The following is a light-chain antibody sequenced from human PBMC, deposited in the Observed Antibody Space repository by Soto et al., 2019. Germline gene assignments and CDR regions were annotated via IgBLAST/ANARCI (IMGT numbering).Light chain of an antibody. CDR1: SSDVGGYNY. V-gene: IGLV2-14*03. CDR2: DVS. CDR3: SSYTTSNTRQIV. Sequence: QSALTQPASVSGSPGQSITISCTGTSSDVGGYNYVSWYQHHPGKAPKLMIFDVSNRPSGVSNRFSGSKSGNTASLTISGLQPEDEAVYYCSSYTTSNTRQIVFGTGTKVTVL. J-gene: IGLJ1*01.